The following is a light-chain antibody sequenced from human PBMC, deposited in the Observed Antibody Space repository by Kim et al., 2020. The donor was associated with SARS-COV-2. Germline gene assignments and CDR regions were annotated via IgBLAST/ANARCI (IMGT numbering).Light chain of an antibody. CDR3: SSFTASTLYV. CDR2: DVS. CDR1: SSDIGGYNF. J-gene: IGLJ1*01. Sequence: QSITISCTGTSSDIGGYNFVSWYQQHPGRAPKLMIYDVSHRPSGVSNRFSGSKSGSTASLTISGLQAEDEADYYCSSFTASTLYVFGDGTKVTDL. V-gene: IGLV2-14*03.